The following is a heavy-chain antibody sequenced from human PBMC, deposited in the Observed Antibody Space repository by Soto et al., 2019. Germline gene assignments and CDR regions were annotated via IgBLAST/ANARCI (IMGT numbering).Heavy chain of an antibody. CDR2: IYHSGST. D-gene: IGHD3-10*01. J-gene: IGHJ5*02. CDR1: GGSISSGGYS. CDR3: ARAGVLWFGELLPFDP. V-gene: IGHV4-30-2*01. Sequence: SETLSLTCAVSGGSISSGGYSWSWIRQPPGKGREWIGYIYHSGSTYYNPSLKSRVTISVDRSKNQFSLKLSSVTAADTAVYYCARAGVLWFGELLPFDPWGQGTLVTVSS.